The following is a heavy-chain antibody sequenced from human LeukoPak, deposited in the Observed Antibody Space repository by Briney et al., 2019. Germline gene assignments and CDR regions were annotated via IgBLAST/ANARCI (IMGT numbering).Heavy chain of an antibody. D-gene: IGHD5-12*01. Sequence: SETLSLTCTVSGGSMNGFYWNWIRQSAVKGLEWIGRVDVSGNTNYNPSFESRVIVSVDKSKNQFSLRLRSVTAADTAVYYCVRKSGRGLFDYWGQGTLVTVSS. V-gene: IGHV4-4*07. CDR2: VDVSGNT. CDR3: VRKSGRGLFDY. J-gene: IGHJ4*02. CDR1: GGSMNGFY.